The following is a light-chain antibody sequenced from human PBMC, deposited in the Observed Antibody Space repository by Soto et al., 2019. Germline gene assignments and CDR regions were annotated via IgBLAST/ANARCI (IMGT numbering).Light chain of an antibody. CDR3: QQYYSTPHT. CDR1: QSVLYSSNNKNY. Sequence: DIVMTQSPDSLAVSLGERATINCKSSQSVLYSSNNKNYLAWYQQKPGQTPNLLIYWASTRESGVPDRFSGSGSGTDFTLTSSSLQAEDVAVYYCQQYYSTPHTFGQGTRLEIK. J-gene: IGKJ2*01. V-gene: IGKV4-1*01. CDR2: WAS.